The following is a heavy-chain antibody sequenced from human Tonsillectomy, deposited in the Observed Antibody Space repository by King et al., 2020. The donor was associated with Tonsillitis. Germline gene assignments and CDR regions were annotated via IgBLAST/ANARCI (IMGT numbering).Heavy chain of an antibody. V-gene: IGHV3-33*08. CDR1: GFTFSSYG. D-gene: IGHD3-10*01. Sequence: VQLVESGGGVVQPGRSLRLSCAASGFTFSSYGMHWVRQAPGKGLEWVAVIWYDGSNKYYADSVKGRFTISRDNSKNTLYLQMNSLRAEDTAVYYCARDRVVTMVRGAGLFDPWGQGTLVTVSS. J-gene: IGHJ5*02. CDR2: IWYDGSNK. CDR3: ARDRVVTMVRGAGLFDP.